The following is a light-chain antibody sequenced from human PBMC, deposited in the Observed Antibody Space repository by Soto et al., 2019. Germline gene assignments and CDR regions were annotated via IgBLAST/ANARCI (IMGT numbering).Light chain of an antibody. CDR2: WAS. CDR1: QSVLYSSNNKIY. J-gene: IGKJ5*01. Sequence: DIVMTQSPDSLAVSLGERATINCKSSQSVLYSSNNKIYLAWYQQKPGQPPKLLIYWASTRESGVPDRFSGSGSGTDFTLTISSLQAEDVAVYYCQQYYSTPPITFGQGTRLGIK. V-gene: IGKV4-1*01. CDR3: QQYYSTPPIT.